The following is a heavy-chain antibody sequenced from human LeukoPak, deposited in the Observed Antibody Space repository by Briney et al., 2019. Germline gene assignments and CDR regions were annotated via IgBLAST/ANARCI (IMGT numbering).Heavy chain of an antibody. CDR1: GGSISSYY. J-gene: IGHJ4*02. D-gene: IGHD2-2*02. Sequence: SETLSLTCTVSGGSISSYYWSWIRQPPGKGLEWIGYIYYSGSTNYNPSLKSRVTISVDTSKNQFSLKLSSVTAADTAVYYCARVSGGYCSSTSCYREFDYWGQGTLVTVSS. CDR3: ARVSGGYCSSTSCYREFDY. CDR2: IYYSGST. V-gene: IGHV4-59*01.